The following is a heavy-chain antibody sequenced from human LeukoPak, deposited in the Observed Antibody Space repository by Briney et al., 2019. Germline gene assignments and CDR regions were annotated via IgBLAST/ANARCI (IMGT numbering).Heavy chain of an antibody. D-gene: IGHD3-22*01. V-gene: IGHV3-43D*03. Sequence: GGSLRLSCAASGFTFDDYAMHWVRQAPGKGLEWVSLISWDGKSTYYADSVKGRFTISRDNSKNSLYLQMNSLRVEDTALYYCAMATYYYDSRGYDYWGQGTLVAVS. CDR1: GFTFDDYA. CDR2: ISWDGKST. CDR3: AMATYYYDSRGYDY. J-gene: IGHJ4*02.